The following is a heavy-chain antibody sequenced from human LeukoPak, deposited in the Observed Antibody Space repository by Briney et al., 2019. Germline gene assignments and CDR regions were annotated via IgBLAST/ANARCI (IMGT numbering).Heavy chain of an antibody. D-gene: IGHD2-8*01. J-gene: IGHJ6*04. CDR2: IDPSDSYT. CDR1: GYSFTSYW. V-gene: IGHV5-10-1*01. Sequence: PGESLKISCKGSGYSFTSYWISWVRQMPGKGLEWMGRIDPSDSYTNYSPSFQGHVTISADKSISTAYLQRSSLKASDTAMYYCARHVRYYYGMDVWGKGTTVTVSS. CDR3: ARHVRYYYGMDV.